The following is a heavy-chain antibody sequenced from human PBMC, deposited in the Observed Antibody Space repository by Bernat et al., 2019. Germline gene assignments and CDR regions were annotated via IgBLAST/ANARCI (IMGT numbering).Heavy chain of an antibody. J-gene: IGHJ4*02. CDR1: GFTFSDYY. CDR3: ARSRPEYYFDY. Sequence: QVQLVESGGGLVKPGGSLRLSCAASGFTFSDYYMGWVRQAPGKGLEWVSYISNSGSNIYYADSVRGRFTISRDNAKISLYLQMNSLRAEDTAVYYCARSRPEYYFDYWGQGTLVTVSS. CDR2: ISNSGSNI. V-gene: IGHV3-11*01.